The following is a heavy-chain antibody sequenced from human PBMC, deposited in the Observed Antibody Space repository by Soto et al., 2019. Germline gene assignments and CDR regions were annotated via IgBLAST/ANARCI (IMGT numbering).Heavy chain of an antibody. CDR3: ARAVVVATRRVFDY. Sequence: ASVKVSCKASGYTFTSYDINWVRQATGQGLEWMGWMNPNSGNTGYAQKFQGRVTMTRDISVNTAYMELSNLGSEDTAVYYCARAVVVATRRVFDYWGQGNQVTVSS. J-gene: IGHJ4*02. D-gene: IGHD2-15*01. CDR2: MNPNSGNT. CDR1: GYTFTSYD. V-gene: IGHV1-8*01.